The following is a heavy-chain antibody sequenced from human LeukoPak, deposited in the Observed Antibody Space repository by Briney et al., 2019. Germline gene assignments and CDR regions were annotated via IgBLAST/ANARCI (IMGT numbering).Heavy chain of an antibody. D-gene: IGHD2-2*01. J-gene: IGHJ4*02. V-gene: IGHV3-30*03. CDR2: ISYDGSNK. CDR1: GFTFSSYG. Sequence: GGSLRLSCAASGFTFSSYGMHWVRQAPGKGLEWVAVISYDGSNKYYADSVKGRFTISRDNSKNTLYLQMNSLRAEDTAVYYCARYQGIDYWGQGTLVTVSS. CDR3: ARYQGIDY.